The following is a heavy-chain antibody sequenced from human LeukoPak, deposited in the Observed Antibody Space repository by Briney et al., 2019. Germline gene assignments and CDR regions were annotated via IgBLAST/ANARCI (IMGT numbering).Heavy chain of an antibody. CDR2: IYTSGST. D-gene: IGHD6-6*01. CDR1: GGSISSYS. J-gene: IGHJ4*02. Sequence: PSETLSLTCTVSGGSISSYSWSWIRQPAGKGLEWIGRIYTSGSTNYNLSLKSRVTMAVDTSKNQFSLKLSSVTAADTAVYYCARSYSSSPFHYWGQGTLVTVSS. CDR3: ARSYSSSPFHY. V-gene: IGHV4-4*07.